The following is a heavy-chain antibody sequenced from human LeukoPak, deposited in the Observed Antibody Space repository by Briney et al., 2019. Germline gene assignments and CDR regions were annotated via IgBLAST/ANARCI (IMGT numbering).Heavy chain of an antibody. CDR3: ARERTLFPGDSSGYFDY. V-gene: IGHV4-4*07. CDR2: IDTSGNT. J-gene: IGHJ4*02. Sequence: PSETLSLTCTVSGGSISSYYWSWIRQPAGKGLEWIGRIDTSGNTNYKPSLKSRVTMSVDTSKNQFSLKLSSVTAADTAVYYCARERTLFPGDSSGYFDYWGQGTLVTVSS. D-gene: IGHD3-22*01. CDR1: GGSISSYY.